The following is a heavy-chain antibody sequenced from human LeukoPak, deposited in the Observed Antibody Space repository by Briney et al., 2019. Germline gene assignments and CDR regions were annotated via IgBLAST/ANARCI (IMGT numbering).Heavy chain of an antibody. V-gene: IGHV3-53*01. D-gene: IGHD3-3*01. J-gene: IGHJ5*02. CDR3: ARSYTHYDFWSGYTYQNYFDP. CDR1: GFTVSSSY. Sequence: GGSLRLSCAASGFTVSSSYISWVRQAPGKGLEWVSVIYAGDSTYYADSVKGRFIISRDNSKNTVYLQMDSLRAEDTAVYYCARSYTHYDFWSGYTYQNYFDPWGQGTLVTVSS. CDR2: IYAGDST.